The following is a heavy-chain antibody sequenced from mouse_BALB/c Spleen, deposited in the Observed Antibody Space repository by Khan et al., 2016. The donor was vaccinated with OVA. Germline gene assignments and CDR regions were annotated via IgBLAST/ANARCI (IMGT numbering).Heavy chain of an antibody. V-gene: IGHV5-6*01. CDR3: ASHLTGSFDY. Sequence: EVELVESGGDLVKPGGSLKLSCAASGFTFSSYSMSWVRQTPDKRLEGVASISSDADYTYYPDSVKGRFTISRDNAKNTLYLQMSSLKSEDTAMYYCASHLTGSFDYWGQGTLVTVSA. D-gene: IGHD4-1*01. J-gene: IGHJ3*01. CDR2: ISSDADYT. CDR1: GFTFSSYS.